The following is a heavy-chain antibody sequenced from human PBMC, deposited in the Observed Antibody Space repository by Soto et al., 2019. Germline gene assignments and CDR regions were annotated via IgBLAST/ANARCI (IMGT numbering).Heavy chain of an antibody. V-gene: IGHV4-59*01. D-gene: IGHD2-15*01. Sequence: SETLSLTCTVSGGSISSYYWSWIRQPPGKGLEWIGYIYYSGSTNYNPSLKSRVTISVDTSKNQFSLKLSSVTAADTAVYYCARVWCSGGSCWYFDYWGQGTLVTVSS. CDR3: ARVWCSGGSCWYFDY. CDR2: IYYSGST. J-gene: IGHJ4*02. CDR1: GGSISSYY.